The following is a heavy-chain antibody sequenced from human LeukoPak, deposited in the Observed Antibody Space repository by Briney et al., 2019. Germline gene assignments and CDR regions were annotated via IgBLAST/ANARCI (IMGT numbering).Heavy chain of an antibody. CDR2: ISGSGSST. CDR1: GFSFSSYA. D-gene: IGHD4-11*01. V-gene: IGHV3-23*01. J-gene: IGHJ4*02. Sequence: GGSLRLSCAASGFSFSSYAMRWVRQAPGKGLEWVSAISGSGSSTYYADSVKGRFTISRDNSKNTLYLQMNSLRAEDTAVYYCAKGLTNEYYSQPYYFDYWGQGTLVTVSS. CDR3: AKGLTNEYYSQPYYFDY.